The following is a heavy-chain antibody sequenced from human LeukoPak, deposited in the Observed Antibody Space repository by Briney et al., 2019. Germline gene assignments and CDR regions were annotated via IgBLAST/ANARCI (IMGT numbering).Heavy chain of an antibody. Sequence: GGSLRLSCAASGFTFSSYGMHWVRQAPGKGLEWVAVIWYDGSNKYYADSVKGRFTISRDNSKNTLYLQMNSLRAEDTAVYYCAREGGVAAAAHFDYWGQGTLVTVSS. CDR3: AREGGVAAAAHFDY. CDR2: IWYDGSNK. J-gene: IGHJ4*02. V-gene: IGHV3-33*01. D-gene: IGHD6-13*01. CDR1: GFTFSSYG.